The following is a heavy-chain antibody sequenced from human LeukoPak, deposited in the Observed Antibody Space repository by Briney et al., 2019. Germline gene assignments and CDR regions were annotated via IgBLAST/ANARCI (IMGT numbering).Heavy chain of an antibody. D-gene: IGHD5-24*01. CDR1: GYSFTSYW. CDR3: ASLGAAVGWLQLEGAFDI. Sequence: GESLKISCKGSGYSFTSYWIGWVRQMPGKGLEWMGIIYPGDSDTRYSPSFQGLVTISADKSISTAYLQWSSLKASDTAMYYCASLGAAVGWLQLEGAFDIWGQGTMVTVSS. J-gene: IGHJ3*02. V-gene: IGHV5-51*01. CDR2: IYPGDSDT.